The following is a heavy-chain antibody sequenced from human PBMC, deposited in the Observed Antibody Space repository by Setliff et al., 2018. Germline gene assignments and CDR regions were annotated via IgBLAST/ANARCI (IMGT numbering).Heavy chain of an antibody. J-gene: IGHJ6*02. CDR3: AREFVVISFVKNIHHHYGMDV. CDR1: GYTFTNYG. Sequence: ASVKVSCKASGYTFTNYGVTWVRQAPGQGLEWMGWISPYSGNTYYAPELQGRVTLTTDTSTTTAYLELRSLTSDDTAVYYCAREFVVISFVKNIHHHYGMDVWGQGTTVTVS. D-gene: IGHD2-21*01. CDR2: ISPYSGNT. V-gene: IGHV1-18*01.